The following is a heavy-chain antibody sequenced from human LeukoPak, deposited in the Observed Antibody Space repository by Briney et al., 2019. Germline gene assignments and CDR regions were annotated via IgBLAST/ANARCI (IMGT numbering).Heavy chain of an antibody. Sequence: GSVTDSRKASGYTFTDYYMRGVGQAPGEGLEWMGWINPNSGGTNYAQHFQGRVTMTRDTSISTAYMELSRLRSDDTAMYYCARVIAAASTRLDYWGQGTLVTVSS. CDR3: ARVIAAASTRLDY. D-gene: IGHD6-13*01. J-gene: IGHJ4*02. CDR1: GYTFTDYY. V-gene: IGHV1-2*02. CDR2: INPNSGGT.